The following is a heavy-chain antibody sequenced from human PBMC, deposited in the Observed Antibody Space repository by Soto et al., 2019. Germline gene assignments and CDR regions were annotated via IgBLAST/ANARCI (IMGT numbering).Heavy chain of an antibody. J-gene: IGHJ5*02. D-gene: IGHD6-19*01. Sequence: ASVKVSCKASGYTFIVYAMHWVRQAPGQRLEWMGWINAGNGNTKYSQKFQGRVTITRDTSASTAYMELSSLRSEDTAVYYCARGVAGPLHWFDPWGQGTLVTVSS. CDR2: INAGNGNT. CDR1: GYTFIVYA. CDR3: ARGVAGPLHWFDP. V-gene: IGHV1-3*01.